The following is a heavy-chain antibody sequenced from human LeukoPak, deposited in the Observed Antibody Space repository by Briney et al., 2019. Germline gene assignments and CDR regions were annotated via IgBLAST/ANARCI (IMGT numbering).Heavy chain of an antibody. J-gene: IGHJ4*02. CDR2: ISSSSNYI. CDR3: ARVSYYYGSGSYRPTAVYYFDY. CDR1: EFTFSTYS. Sequence: GGSLRLSCAASEFTFSTYSMNWVRQAPGKGLEWVSSISSSSNYIYYADSLKGRFTISRDNAKNSLYLQINSLRADDTAVYYCARVSYYYGSGSYRPTAVYYFDYWGQGTLVTVSS. V-gene: IGHV3-21*01. D-gene: IGHD3-10*01.